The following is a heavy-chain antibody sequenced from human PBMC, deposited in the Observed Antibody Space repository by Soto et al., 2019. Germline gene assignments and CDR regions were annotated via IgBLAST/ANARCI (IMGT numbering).Heavy chain of an antibody. D-gene: IGHD3-22*01. CDR1: GFTFSSYA. J-gene: IGHJ1*01. CDR3: VKGRNYYDSSGYYHAEYFQH. V-gene: IGHV3-64D*06. Sequence: GGSLRLSCSASGFTFSSYAMHWVRQAPGKGLEYVSAISSNGGSTYYADSVKGRFTISRDNSKNTLYLQMSSLGAEDTAVYYCVKGRNYYDSSGYYHAEYFQHWGQGTLVTVSS. CDR2: ISSNGGST.